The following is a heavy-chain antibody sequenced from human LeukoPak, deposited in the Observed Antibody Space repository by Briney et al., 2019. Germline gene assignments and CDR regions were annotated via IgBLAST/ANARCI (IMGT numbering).Heavy chain of an antibody. Sequence: PSETLSLTCTVSGGSISTYYWNWLRQPPGKGLEWIGYIYYTGSANYNPSFASRLTISIDTSKKQFSLKLNSVTAADTAVYYCASRSSIWSGYQDTLYYFDSWGQGTLVTVSS. CDR2: IYYTGSA. V-gene: IGHV4-59*01. CDR1: GGSISTYY. J-gene: IGHJ4*02. D-gene: IGHD3-3*01. CDR3: ASRSSIWSGYQDTLYYFDS.